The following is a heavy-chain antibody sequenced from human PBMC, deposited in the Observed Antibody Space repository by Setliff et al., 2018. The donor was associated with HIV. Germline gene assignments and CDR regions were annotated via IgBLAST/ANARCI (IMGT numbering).Heavy chain of an antibody. CDR2: ISYNGIT. J-gene: IGHJ3*02. Sequence: SETLSLTCSVSGGSMRNYYWSWIRQPPRKGLAWVGYISYNGITTYNPSLKSRVTISVDTSKNQFSLKLTSVTAADTAVYYCSRHRPWEVDVFDIWGQGTMVTVSS. CDR1: GGSMRNYY. D-gene: IGHD1-26*01. CDR3: SRHRPWEVDVFDI. V-gene: IGHV4-59*08.